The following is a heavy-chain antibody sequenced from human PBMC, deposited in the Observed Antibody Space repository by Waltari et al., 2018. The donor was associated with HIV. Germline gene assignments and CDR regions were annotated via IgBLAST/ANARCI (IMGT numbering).Heavy chain of an antibody. CDR1: GFTFDDYA. CDR3: AKDKRSGYGGNSVWYFDL. Sequence: EVQLVESGGGLVQPGRSLRLSCAASGFTFDDYAMHWVRQAPGKGLGGVSGISWNSGTIGYADSVKGRFTISRDNAKNSLYLQSNSLRAEDTALYYCAKDKRSGYGGNSVWYFDLWGRGTLVTVSS. CDR2: ISWNSGTI. V-gene: IGHV3-9*01. D-gene: IGHD4-17*01. J-gene: IGHJ2*01.